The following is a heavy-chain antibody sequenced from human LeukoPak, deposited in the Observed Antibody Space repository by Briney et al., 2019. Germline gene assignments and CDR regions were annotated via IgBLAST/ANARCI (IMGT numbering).Heavy chain of an antibody. J-gene: IGHJ5*02. Sequence: SVTVSCTASGFTFTSSAVQWVRQARGQRLEWIGWIVVGSGNTNYAQKFQERVTITRDMSTSTAYMELSSLRSEDTAVYYCAAGSILTWFDPWGQGTLVTVSS. CDR2: IVVGSGNT. V-gene: IGHV1-58*01. CDR3: AAGSILTWFDP. D-gene: IGHD2-8*01. CDR1: GFTFTSSA.